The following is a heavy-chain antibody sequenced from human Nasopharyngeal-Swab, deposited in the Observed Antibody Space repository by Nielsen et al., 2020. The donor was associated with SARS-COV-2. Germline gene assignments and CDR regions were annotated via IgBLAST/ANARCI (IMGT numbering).Heavy chain of an antibody. CDR2: ISSNGGST. V-gene: IGHV3-64D*06. J-gene: IGHJ4*02. D-gene: IGHD1-7*01. CDR1: GFTFSSYA. Sequence: GESLKISCPASGFTFSSYAMHWVRQAPGKGLEYVSAISSNGGSTYYADSVKGRFTISRDNSKNTLYLQMSSLRAEDTAVYYCVKDIYVYRTTYYFDYWGQGTLVTVSS. CDR3: VKDIYVYRTTYYFDY.